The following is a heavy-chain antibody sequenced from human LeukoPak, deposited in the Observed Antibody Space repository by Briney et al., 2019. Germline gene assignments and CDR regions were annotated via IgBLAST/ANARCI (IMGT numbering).Heavy chain of an antibody. CDR2: ISGYNGNT. CDR3: ARDSGWYQDY. CDR1: GYTFNSYG. V-gene: IGHV1-18*01. Sequence: ASVKVSCKASGYTFNSYGINWVPQAPGQGLEWMGWISGYNGNTNYAQKLQGRVTMTTDTSTSTVYMELRSLRSDDTAVYYCARDSGWYQDYWGQGILVTVSS. J-gene: IGHJ4*02. D-gene: IGHD6-19*01.